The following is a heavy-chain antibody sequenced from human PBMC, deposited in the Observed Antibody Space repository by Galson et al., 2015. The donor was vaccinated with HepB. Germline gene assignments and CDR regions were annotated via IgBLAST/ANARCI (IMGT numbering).Heavy chain of an antibody. J-gene: IGHJ3*02. V-gene: IGHV1-2*06. CDR3: ASDPIMGTLAFDI. Sequence: SVKVSCKASGYTFTGYYLHWIRQAPGQGLEWVGRIDPYSGGTKYAQKFQGRVTMTRDTSTSTAYMDLSRLRYDDTAVYYCASDPIMGTLAFDIWGQGTMVTVS. D-gene: IGHD1-7*01. CDR2: IDPYSGGT. CDR1: GYTFTGYY.